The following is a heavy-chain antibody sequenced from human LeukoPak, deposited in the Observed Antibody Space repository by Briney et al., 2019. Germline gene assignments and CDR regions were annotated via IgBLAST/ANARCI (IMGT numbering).Heavy chain of an antibody. V-gene: IGHV1-2*02. CDR3: ARGKRITIFGVANPYFDY. D-gene: IGHD3-3*01. Sequence: GASVKVSCKASGYTFTGYYMHWVRQAPGQGLEWMGWINPNSGGTNYAQKFQGRVTMTRDTSISPAYMELSRLRSDDTAVYYCARGKRITIFGVANPYFDYWGQGTLVTVSS. CDR2: INPNSGGT. CDR1: GYTFTGYY. J-gene: IGHJ4*02.